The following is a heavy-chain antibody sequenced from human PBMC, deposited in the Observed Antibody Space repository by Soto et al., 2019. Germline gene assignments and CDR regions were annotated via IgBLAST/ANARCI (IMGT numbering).Heavy chain of an antibody. Sequence: GGSLRLSCAASGFTFSDYYMSWIRQAPGKGLEWVSYISSSSSYTNYADSVKGRFTISRDNAKNSLYLQMNSLRAEDTAVYYCARLPLAAAGPYNCFDPWGQGTLVTVSS. CDR1: GFTFSDYY. CDR3: ARLPLAAAGPYNCFDP. J-gene: IGHJ5*02. CDR2: ISSSSSYT. D-gene: IGHD6-13*01. V-gene: IGHV3-11*06.